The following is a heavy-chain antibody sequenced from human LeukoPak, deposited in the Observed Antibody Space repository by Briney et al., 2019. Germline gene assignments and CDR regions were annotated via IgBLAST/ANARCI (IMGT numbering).Heavy chain of an antibody. J-gene: IGHJ3*02. CDR2: IYYSGST. Sequence: SETLSLTCTVSGGSISSGDYYRSWIRQPPGKGLEWIGYIYYSGSTYYNPSLKSRVTISVDTSKNQFSLKLSSVTAADTAVYYCARVPCITIFGVVIMGAFDIWGQGTMVTVSS. CDR3: ARVPCITIFGVVIMGAFDI. D-gene: IGHD3-3*01. V-gene: IGHV4-30-4*01. CDR1: GGSISSGDYY.